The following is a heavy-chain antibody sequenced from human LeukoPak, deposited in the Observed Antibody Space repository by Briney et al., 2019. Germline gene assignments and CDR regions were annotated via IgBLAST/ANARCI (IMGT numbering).Heavy chain of an antibody. Sequence: PSETLSLTCTVSGGSISSGDYYWSWIRQPPGKGLEWIGYIYYSGSTYYHPSLKSRVTISVDTSKNQFSLKLSSVTAADTAVYYCASIRITMVRGVNWFDPWGQGTLVTVSS. CDR3: ASIRITMVRGVNWFDP. CDR2: IYYSGST. V-gene: IGHV4-30-4*01. J-gene: IGHJ5*02. CDR1: GGSISSGDYY. D-gene: IGHD3-10*01.